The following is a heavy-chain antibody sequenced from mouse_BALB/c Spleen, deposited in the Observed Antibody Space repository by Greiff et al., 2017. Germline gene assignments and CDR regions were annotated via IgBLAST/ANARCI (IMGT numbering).Heavy chain of an antibody. Sequence: EVQRVESGGGLVKPGGSLKLSCAASGFTFSSYAMSWVRQTPEKRLEWVASISSGGSTYYPDKVKGRFTISRDNARNILYLQMSSLRAEDTAMYYCARGLYYFDYWGQGTTVTVSA. CDR3: ARGLYYFDY. V-gene: IGHV5-6-5*01. CDR1: GFTFSSYA. D-gene: IGHD1-1*01. CDR2: ISSGGST. J-gene: IGHJ2*01.